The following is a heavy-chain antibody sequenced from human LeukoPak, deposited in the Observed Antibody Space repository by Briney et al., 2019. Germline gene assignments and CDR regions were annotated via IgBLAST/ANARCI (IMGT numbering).Heavy chain of an antibody. CDR3: ARGVVVTRGFDY. CDR1: GGSFSGYY. J-gene: IGHJ4*02. Sequence: SETLSLTCAVYGGSFSGYYWSWIRQPPGKGLEWIGEINHSGSTNYNPSLKSRVTILVDTSKSQFSLKLSSVTAADTAVYYCARGVVVTRGFDYWGQGTLVTVSS. V-gene: IGHV4-34*01. D-gene: IGHD2-21*02. CDR2: INHSGST.